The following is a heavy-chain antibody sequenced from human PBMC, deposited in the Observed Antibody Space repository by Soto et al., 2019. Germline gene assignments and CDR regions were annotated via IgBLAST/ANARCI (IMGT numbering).Heavy chain of an antibody. CDR2: INAGNGNT. V-gene: IGHV1-3*01. Sequence: GASVKVSCKASGYTFTSYAMHWVRQAPGQRLEWMGWINAGNGNTKYSQKFQGRVTITRDTSASTAYMELSSLRSEDTAVYYCARDPARGYSSTWYFDLWGRGTLVTVS. CDR1: GYTFTSYA. CDR3: ARDPARGYSSTWYFDL. D-gene: IGHD5-18*01. J-gene: IGHJ2*01.